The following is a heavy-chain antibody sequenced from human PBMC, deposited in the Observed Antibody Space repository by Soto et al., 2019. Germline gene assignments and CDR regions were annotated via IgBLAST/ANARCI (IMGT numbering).Heavy chain of an antibody. J-gene: IGHJ4*02. CDR1: GESVSSNSTT. Sequence: PSQTLSLSCAISGESVSSNSTTWNWTRQSPSRGLEWLGRTYYRSKWSNDYAVSVKSRMTINPDTSKNQFSLQLNSVTPAGTAVYYGSTIKADGSYYDYWGQGTLVTVSS. D-gene: IGHD1-26*01. CDR2: TYYRSKWSN. V-gene: IGHV6-1*01. CDR3: STIKADGSYYDY.